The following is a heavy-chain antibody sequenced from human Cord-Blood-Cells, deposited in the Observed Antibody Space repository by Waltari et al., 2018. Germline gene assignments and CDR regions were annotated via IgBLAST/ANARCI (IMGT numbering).Heavy chain of an antibody. CDR1: GGTFSSSA. V-gene: IGHV1-69*01. CDR3: AREGWDIVATNWFDP. Sequence: QVQLVQSGAEVKKPGSSVKVSCTASGGTFSSSAISWVRQAPGQGREWMGGIIPIFGTANYAQKFQGRVTITADESTSTAYMELSSLRSEDTAVYYCAREGWDIVATNWFDPWGQGTLVTVSS. D-gene: IGHD5-12*01. CDR2: IIPIFGTA. J-gene: IGHJ5*02.